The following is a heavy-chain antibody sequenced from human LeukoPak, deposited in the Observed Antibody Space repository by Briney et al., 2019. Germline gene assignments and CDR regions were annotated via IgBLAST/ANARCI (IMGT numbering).Heavy chain of an antibody. CDR3: ASTPLVRGVSWFDP. D-gene: IGHD3-10*01. J-gene: IGHJ5*02. Sequence: PSETLSLTCTVSGGSTSSGSYYWSWIRQPPGKGLEWIGSIYYSGSTYYNPSLKSRVTISVDTSKNQFSLKLSSVTAADTAVYYCASTPLVRGVSWFDPWGQGTLVTVSS. V-gene: IGHV4-39*01. CDR1: GGSTSSGSYY. CDR2: IYYSGST.